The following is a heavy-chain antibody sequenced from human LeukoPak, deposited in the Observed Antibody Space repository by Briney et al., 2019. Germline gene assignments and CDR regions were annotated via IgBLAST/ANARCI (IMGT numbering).Heavy chain of an antibody. CDR2: INPNSGGT. CDR3: ARDTTGTDLFDY. D-gene: IGHD1-1*01. Sequence: ASVKVSCKASGYTFTGYYMHWVRQAPGQGLEWMGWINPNSGGTNYAQKFQGRVTMTRDTSISTAYMKLSRLRSDDTAVYYCARDTTGTDLFDYWGQGTLVTVSS. J-gene: IGHJ4*02. CDR1: GYTFTGYY. V-gene: IGHV1-2*02.